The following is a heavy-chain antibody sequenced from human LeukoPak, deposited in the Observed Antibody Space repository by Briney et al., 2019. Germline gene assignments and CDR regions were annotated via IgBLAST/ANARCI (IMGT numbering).Heavy chain of an antibody. CDR2: IHYSGSS. Sequence: SETLSLTCAVYGGSFSGYYWSWIRQPPGKGLEWIGNIHYSGSSVYNPSLKSRGTISIDTSRRQFFLKLNSVTAADTAVYFCALAPNSNWFDFWGPGTLVTVSS. J-gene: IGHJ5*01. CDR3: ALAPNSNWFDF. D-gene: IGHD2-8*01. V-gene: IGHV4-34*11. CDR1: GGSFSGYY.